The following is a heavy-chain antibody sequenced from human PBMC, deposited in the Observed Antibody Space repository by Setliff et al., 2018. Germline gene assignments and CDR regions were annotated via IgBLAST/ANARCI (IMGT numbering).Heavy chain of an antibody. CDR1: GYTFTSYY. D-gene: IGHD5-12*01. CDR3: ARSEGQWLRPEGALCDY. V-gene: IGHV1-46*01. CDR2: IDPSGSST. J-gene: IGHJ4*02. Sequence: GASVKVSCKASGYTFTSYYIHWVRQAPGQGLEWVGLIDPSGSSTSFPQKVQGRVTMTTDTSTSTAYMEQRSLRSDDTAVYYCARSEGQWLRPEGALCDYWGQGTLVTVSS.